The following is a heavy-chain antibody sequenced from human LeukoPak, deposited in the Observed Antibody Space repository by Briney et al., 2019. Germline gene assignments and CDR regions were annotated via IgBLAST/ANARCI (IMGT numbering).Heavy chain of an antibody. CDR3: ARPLVSPRRTYYDILTGSGWFDP. J-gene: IGHJ5*02. D-gene: IGHD3-9*01. CDR1: GGSFSGYY. V-gene: IGHV4-34*01. Sequence: KPSETLSLTCAVYGGSFSGYYWSWIRQPPGKGLEWIGEINHSGSTNYNPSLKSRVTISVDTSKNQFSLKLSSVTAADTAVYYCARPLVSPRRTYYDILTGSGWFDPWGQGTLATVSS. CDR2: INHSGST.